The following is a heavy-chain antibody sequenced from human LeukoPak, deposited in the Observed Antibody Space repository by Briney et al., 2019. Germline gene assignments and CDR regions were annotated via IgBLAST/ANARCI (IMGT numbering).Heavy chain of an antibody. Sequence: SETLSLTCAVYGGSFSGYYWSWIRQPPGKGLEWIGEINHSGSTNYNPSLKSRVTISVDTSKNQFSLKLSSVTAADTAVYYCARGRTAAAVHSFDYWGQGTLVTVSS. CDR1: GGSFSGYY. D-gene: IGHD6-13*01. V-gene: IGHV4-34*01. CDR2: INHSGST. J-gene: IGHJ4*02. CDR3: ARGRTAAAVHSFDY.